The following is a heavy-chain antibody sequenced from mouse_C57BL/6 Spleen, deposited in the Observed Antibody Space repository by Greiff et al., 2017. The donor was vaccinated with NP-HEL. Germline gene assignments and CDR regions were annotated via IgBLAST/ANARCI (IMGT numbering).Heavy chain of an antibody. CDR2: INPNNGGT. CDR3: VRKGDGYSSFAY. Sequence: EVQLQQSGPELVKPGASVKMSCKASGYTFTDYNMHWVKQSHGKSLEWIGYINPNNGGTSYNQKFKGKATLTVNKSSSTAYMKLRSLTSEDSAIYYCVRKGDGYSSFAYWGQGTLVTVSA. V-gene: IGHV1-22*01. J-gene: IGHJ3*01. D-gene: IGHD2-3*01. CDR1: GYTFTDYN.